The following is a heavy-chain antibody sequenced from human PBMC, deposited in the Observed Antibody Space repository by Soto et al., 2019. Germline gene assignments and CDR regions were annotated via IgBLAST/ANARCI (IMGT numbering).Heavy chain of an antibody. Sequence: GGSLRLSCAASGFTCSRDGMHWVRQAPGKGLEWVAVISYDGSTKYYADSVKGRFTISRDNSKNTLYLQMNSLRAEDTAVYSCAKDQAATLFYLDSWGQGTLVTVS. CDR3: AKDQAATLFYLDS. V-gene: IGHV3-30*18. CDR1: GFTCSRDG. D-gene: IGHD2-15*01. CDR2: ISYDGSTK. J-gene: IGHJ4*02.